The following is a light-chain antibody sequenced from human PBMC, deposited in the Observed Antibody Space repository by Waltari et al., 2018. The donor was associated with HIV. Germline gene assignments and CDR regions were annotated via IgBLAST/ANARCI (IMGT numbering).Light chain of an antibody. Sequence: QSVLTQPPSVSATPRQKVTISCSGTSSNIGKNYVSWFQQLPGTAPKLLIYENNKRPSGIPYRFSGSKSGTSATLGITGLQTGDEADYYCGTWDTSLSAVVFGGGTKLAVL. V-gene: IGLV1-51*02. CDR1: SSNIGKNY. CDR2: ENN. CDR3: GTWDTSLSAVV. J-gene: IGLJ2*01.